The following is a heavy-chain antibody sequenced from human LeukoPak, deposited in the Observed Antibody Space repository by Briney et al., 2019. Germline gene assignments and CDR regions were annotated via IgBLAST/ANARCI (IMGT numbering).Heavy chain of an antibody. D-gene: IGHD5-12*01. CDR2: INPKSVDT. V-gene: IGHV1-2*02. CDR3: ASGYSGYDLNY. Sequence: ASVKVSCKTSDFRDYYMNWVRQAPGQGLEWLGWINPKSVDTDYAQKFQGRVTMTRDTSISTAYMELSGLKPDDTAIYFCASGYSGYDLNYWGQGTQVTVSS. J-gene: IGHJ4*02. CDR1: DFRDYY.